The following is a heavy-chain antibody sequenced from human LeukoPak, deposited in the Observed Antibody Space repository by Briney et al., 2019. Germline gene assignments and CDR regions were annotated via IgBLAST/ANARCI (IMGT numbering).Heavy chain of an antibody. V-gene: IGHV1-8*01. CDR2: MNPNSGNT. Sequence: GASVKVSCEASGYTFTSYDINWVRQATGQGLEWMGWMNPNSGNTGYAQKFQGRVTMTRNTSISTAYMELSSLRSEDTAVYYCARGKRVFVAVAGQYYFDYWGQGTLVTVSS. D-gene: IGHD6-19*01. CDR1: GYTFTSYD. J-gene: IGHJ4*02. CDR3: ARGKRVFVAVAGQYYFDY.